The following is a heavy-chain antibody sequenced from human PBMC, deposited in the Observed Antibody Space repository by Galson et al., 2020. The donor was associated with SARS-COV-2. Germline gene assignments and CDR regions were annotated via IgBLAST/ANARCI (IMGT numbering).Heavy chain of an antibody. J-gene: IGHJ2*01. D-gene: IGHD2-8*01. CDR2: IYPNGRT. Sequence: SDTLSLTCAVSGYSVSTTNYWRWVRLAPGKGREWIGSIYPNGRTYYNPSIESRVTISVDTSRKQLSLTPPSVTAADTALYYCARQGVNMNVLVSVPGWFFDLRGRGTLVTVSS. V-gene: IGHV4-38-2*01. CDR3: ARQGVNMNVLVSVPGWFFDL. CDR1: GYSVSTTNY.